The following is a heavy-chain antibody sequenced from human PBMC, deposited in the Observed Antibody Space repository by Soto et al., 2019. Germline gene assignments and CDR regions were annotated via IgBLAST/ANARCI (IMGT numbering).Heavy chain of an antibody. CDR2: IYYSGST. Sequence: TSETLSLTCAVSGGSISSSNWWSWVRQPPGKGLEWIGYIYYSGSTYYNPSLKSRVTISVDTSKNQFSLKLSSVTAADTAVYYCARGYGDYRGWFDPWGQGTLVTVSS. J-gene: IGHJ5*02. D-gene: IGHD4-17*01. V-gene: IGHV4-4*02. CDR1: GGSISSSNW. CDR3: ARGYGDYRGWFDP.